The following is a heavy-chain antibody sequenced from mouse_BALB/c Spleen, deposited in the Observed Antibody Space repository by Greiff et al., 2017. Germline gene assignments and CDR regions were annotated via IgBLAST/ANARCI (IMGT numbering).Heavy chain of an antibody. D-gene: IGHD1-1*01. CDR2: ISYSGST. CDR1: GDSITSGY. V-gene: IGHV3-8*02. CDR3: ARFYYGSSYEVYFDV. J-gene: IGHJ1*01. Sequence: EVKVEESGPSLVKPSQTLSLTCSVTGDSITSGYWNWIRKFPGNKLEYMGYISYSGSTYYNPSLKSRISITRDTSKNQYYLLLNSVTTEDTAIYYGARFYYGSSYEVYFDVWGAGTTVTVSS.